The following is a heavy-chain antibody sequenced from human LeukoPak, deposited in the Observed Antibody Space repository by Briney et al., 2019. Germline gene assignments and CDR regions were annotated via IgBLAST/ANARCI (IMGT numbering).Heavy chain of an antibody. J-gene: IGHJ2*01. Sequence: GESLKISCKGSGFSFTGHWIGWVRQLPGKGLEWMGIIYGGASDTRYSPSFQGQVTISADKSITTAYLQWSSLKTSDTAMYYCARPPAAADTLSNWYFDLWGRGTLVTVSS. V-gene: IGHV5-51*01. CDR2: IYGGASDT. CDR1: GFSFTGHW. D-gene: IGHD6-13*01. CDR3: ARPPAAADTLSNWYFDL.